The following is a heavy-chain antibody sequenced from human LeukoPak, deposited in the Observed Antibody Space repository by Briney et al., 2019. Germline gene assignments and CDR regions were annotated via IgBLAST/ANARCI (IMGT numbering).Heavy chain of an antibody. D-gene: IGHD3-22*01. Sequence: ASVKVSCKASGYTFTGYYMHWVRQAPGRGLEWMGWINPNSGGTNYAQKFQGRVTMTRDTSISTAYMELSRLRSDDTAVYYCARGYSYYDSSGEDYHYTDVWGKGTTVTVSS. V-gene: IGHV1-2*02. CDR1: GYTFTGYY. CDR3: ARGYSYYDSSGEDYHYTDV. CDR2: INPNSGGT. J-gene: IGHJ6*03.